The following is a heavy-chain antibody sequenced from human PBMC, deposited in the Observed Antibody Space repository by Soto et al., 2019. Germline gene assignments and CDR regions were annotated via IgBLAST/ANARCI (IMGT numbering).Heavy chain of an antibody. CDR3: ARDVGGYTYGYVFDY. D-gene: IGHD5-18*01. V-gene: IGHV4-4*02. CDR2: IYHSGST. CDR1: GGSISSSTW. Sequence: PSETLSLTCVVSGGSISSSTWWSWVRQPPGKGLEWIGEIYHSGSTNYNPSFKSRLTMSIDKSNNQFSLNLSSVTAADTAVYYCARDVGGYTYGYVFDYWGQGTLVTVSS. J-gene: IGHJ4*02.